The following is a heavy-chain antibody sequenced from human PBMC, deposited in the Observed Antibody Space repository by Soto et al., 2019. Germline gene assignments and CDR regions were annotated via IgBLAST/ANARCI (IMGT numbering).Heavy chain of an antibody. V-gene: IGHV6-1*01. CDR2: TYYRSKWND. Sequence: PSQTLSLTCAIFGDSVSSDSAAWNWIRQSPSRGLEWLGRTYYRSKWNDDYAVSVKSRITISPDTSKNQFSLQLNSVTPEDTAVYYCVRECGYGCGWVTGLFDLCGQGTLVT. CDR3: VRECGYGCGWVTGLFDL. J-gene: IGHJ5*02. CDR1: GDSVSSDSAA. D-gene: IGHD6-19*01.